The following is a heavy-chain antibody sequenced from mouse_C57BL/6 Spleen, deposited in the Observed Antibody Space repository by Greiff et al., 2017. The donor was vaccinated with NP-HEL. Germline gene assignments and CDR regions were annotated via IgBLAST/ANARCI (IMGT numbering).Heavy chain of an antibody. CDR1: GFTFSDYG. CDR3: ARPHYGYWYFDV. Sequence: DVHLVESGGGLVQPGGSLKLSCAASGFTFSDYGMAWVRQAPRKGPEWVAFISNLAYSIYYADTVTGRFTISRENAKNTLYLEMSSLRSEDTAMYYCARPHYGYWYFDVWGTGTTVTVSS. CDR2: ISNLAYSI. D-gene: IGHD1-1*01. V-gene: IGHV5-15*01. J-gene: IGHJ1*03.